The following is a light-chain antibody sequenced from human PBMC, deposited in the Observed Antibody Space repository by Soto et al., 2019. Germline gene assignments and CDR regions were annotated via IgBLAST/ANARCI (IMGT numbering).Light chain of an antibody. J-gene: IGLJ2*01. CDR1: SSDVGGYNY. V-gene: IGLV2-14*01. CDR2: DVS. CDR3: SSYTSRSTLGV. Sequence: QSALTQPASVSGSPGQSITISCTGTSSDVGGYNYVSWYQQHPGKVPKLMIYDVSNRPSGVSNRFSGSKSGNTASLTISGLQAEDEADYYCSSYTSRSTLGVFGGGTKDTVL.